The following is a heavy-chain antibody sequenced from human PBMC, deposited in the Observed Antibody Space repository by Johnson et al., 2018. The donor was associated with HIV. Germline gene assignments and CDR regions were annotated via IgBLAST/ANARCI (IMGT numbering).Heavy chain of an antibody. V-gene: IGHV3-7*03. D-gene: IGHD3-10*01. J-gene: IGHJ3*02. Sequence: VQLVESGGGVVQPGRSLRLSCAASGFSFSSYGMHWVRQAPGKGLEWVATIKQDGSEKYYVDSVMGRFTISRDNAKNSLYLQMNSLRVEDTAVYYCARPIARGASDIWGQGTMVTVSS. CDR3: ARPIARGASDI. CDR1: GFSFSSYG. CDR2: IKQDGSEK.